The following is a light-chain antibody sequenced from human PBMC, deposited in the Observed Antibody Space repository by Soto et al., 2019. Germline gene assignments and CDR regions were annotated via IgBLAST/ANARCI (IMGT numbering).Light chain of an antibody. V-gene: IGKV1-12*01. J-gene: IGKJ3*01. CDR2: SAS. CDR3: MQANSIPFT. CDR1: EAVNTW. Sequence: DIQMTQSPSSVSASAGARVTITCRASEAVNTWVAWYQQKPVKAPTLLIHSASTLHIGVPSRFKGSASGTEVTITIRSLQPEDFATCQRMQANSIPFTCVTGTKVDL.